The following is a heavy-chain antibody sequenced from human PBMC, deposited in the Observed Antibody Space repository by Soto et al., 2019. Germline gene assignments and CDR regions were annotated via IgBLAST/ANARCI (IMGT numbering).Heavy chain of an antibody. Sequence: GGSLRLSCAASGFTFSSYGMHWVRQAPGKGLEWVAVIWYDGSNKYYADSVKGRFTISRDNSKNTLYLQMNSLRAEDTAVYYCARVVGSYGDEDDAFDIWGQGTMVTGSS. CDR1: GFTFSSYG. D-gene: IGHD5-18*01. CDR3: ARVVGSYGDEDDAFDI. V-gene: IGHV3-33*01. CDR2: IWYDGSNK. J-gene: IGHJ3*02.